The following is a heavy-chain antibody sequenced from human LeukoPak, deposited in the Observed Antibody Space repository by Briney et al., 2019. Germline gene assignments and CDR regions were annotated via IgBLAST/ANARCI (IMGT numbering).Heavy chain of an antibody. Sequence: ASVKVSCKVSGYTLTELSMHWVRQAPGKGLEWMGGFDPEDGETIYAQKFQGRVTMTEDRSTDTAYMELSSLRSEDTAVYYCATGMYHYDSGSHYKTTFFVYWGQGSLVIVSS. V-gene: IGHV1-24*01. CDR1: GYTLTELS. CDR2: FDPEDGET. D-gene: IGHD3-10*01. CDR3: ATGMYHYDSGSHYKTTFFVY. J-gene: IGHJ4*02.